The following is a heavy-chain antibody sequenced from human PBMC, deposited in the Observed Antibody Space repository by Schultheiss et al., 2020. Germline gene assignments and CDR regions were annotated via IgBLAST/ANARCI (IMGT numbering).Heavy chain of an antibody. V-gene: IGHV3-30-3*01. Sequence: GGSLRLSCAASGFTFSNAWMNWVRQAPGKGLEWVAVISYDGSNKYYADSVKGRFTISRDNSKNTLYLQMNSLRAEDTAVYYCARDHRIDYWGQGTLVTVSA. CDR3: ARDHRIDY. CDR2: ISYDGSNK. CDR1: GFTFSNAW. J-gene: IGHJ4*02.